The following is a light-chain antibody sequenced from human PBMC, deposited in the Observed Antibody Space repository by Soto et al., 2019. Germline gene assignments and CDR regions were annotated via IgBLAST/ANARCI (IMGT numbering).Light chain of an antibody. V-gene: IGKV4-1*01. CDR3: QQYLTLPLT. CDR2: WAS. CDR1: QNLLSRSNNKNY. J-gene: IGKJ4*01. Sequence: DTVMTQSPDSLAVSLGERATINCKSSQNLLSRSNNKNYLSWYQQKPGQPPKLLIYWASTRESGVPDLFSGSGSGTDFTLTISNLQAEDVAVYFCQQYLTLPLTFGGGTKVEIK.